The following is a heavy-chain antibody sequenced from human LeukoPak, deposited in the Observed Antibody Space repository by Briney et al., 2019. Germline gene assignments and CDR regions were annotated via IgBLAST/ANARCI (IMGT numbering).Heavy chain of an antibody. CDR2: ISSSSSYI. Sequence: GGSVRLSCAASGFTFSSYGMNWVRQAPGKGLEWVSSISSSSSYIYYADSVKGRFTISRDNAKNSLYLQMNSPRAEDTAVYYCARDLYYDILTGYFDYWGQGTLVTVSS. V-gene: IGHV3-21*01. CDR3: ARDLYYDILTGYFDY. J-gene: IGHJ4*02. CDR1: GFTFSSYG. D-gene: IGHD3-9*01.